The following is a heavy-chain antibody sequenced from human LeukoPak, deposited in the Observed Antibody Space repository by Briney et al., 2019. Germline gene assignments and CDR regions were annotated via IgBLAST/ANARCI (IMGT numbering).Heavy chain of an antibody. V-gene: IGHV3-15*01. CDR1: GFTYSNAW. CDR2: IKSKTDGGTT. CDR3: TTDTYYDILTGYLSPDY. Sequence: GGSLRLSCAASGFTYSNAWMSWVRQAPGKGLEWVGRIKSKTDGGTTDYAAPVKGRFTISRDDSKNTLYLQMNSLKTEDTAVYYCTTDTYYDILTGYLSPDYWGQGTLVTVSS. J-gene: IGHJ4*02. D-gene: IGHD3-9*01.